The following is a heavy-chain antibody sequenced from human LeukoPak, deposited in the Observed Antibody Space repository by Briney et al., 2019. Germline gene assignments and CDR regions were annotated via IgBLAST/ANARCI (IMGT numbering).Heavy chain of an antibody. J-gene: IGHJ4*02. V-gene: IGHV4-4*07. CDR2: IYTSGIT. CDR1: GGSISSNF. D-gene: IGHD6-19*01. CDR3: AREHVGYSSGWHDLDF. Sequence: TSETLSLTCSVSGGSISSNFWSWIRQPAGKGLEWIGRIYTSGITNYNPSLKSRVTMSVDTSKKQFSLSLSSVDAADTAVYYCAREHVGYSSGWHDLDFWGQGALVTVSS.